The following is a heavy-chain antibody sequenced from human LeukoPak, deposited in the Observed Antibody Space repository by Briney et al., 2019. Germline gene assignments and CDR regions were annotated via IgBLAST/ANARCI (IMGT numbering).Heavy chain of an antibody. V-gene: IGHV3-48*03. D-gene: IGHD2-21*01. CDR3: VREVRREGDQFDY. CDR1: GFTFSSYE. J-gene: IGHJ4*02. Sequence: GGSLRLSCAAPGFTFSSYEMNWVRQAPGKGLEWVSYISSSGGTIHYSDSVKGRFTISRDNAKNSLYLQMNSLRAEDTAVYYCVREVRREGDQFDYWGQGTLVTVSS. CDR2: ISSSGGTI.